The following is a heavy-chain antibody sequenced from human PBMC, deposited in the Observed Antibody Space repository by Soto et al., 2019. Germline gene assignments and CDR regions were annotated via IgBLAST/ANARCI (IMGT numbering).Heavy chain of an antibody. CDR3: AHRLIHLYGSGSFYASFDY. D-gene: IGHD3-10*01. CDR2: IYWDDDK. CDR1: GFSLSTSGVG. J-gene: IGHJ4*02. V-gene: IGHV2-5*02. Sequence: QITLKESGPTLVKTTQTLTLTCTFSGFSLSTSGVGVGWIRQPPGKALEWLALIYWDDDKRYSPSLKSRLTVTQATSQNHVVLTMTTMDPVDTAPYFCAHRLIHLYGSGSFYASFDYWGPGTLVTVSS.